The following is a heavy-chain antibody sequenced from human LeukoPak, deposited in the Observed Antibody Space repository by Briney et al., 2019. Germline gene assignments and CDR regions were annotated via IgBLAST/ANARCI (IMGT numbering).Heavy chain of an antibody. CDR1: GFTFSSYW. CDR2: INSDGTST. CDR3: ARDRVTVGVDY. D-gene: IGHD1-26*01. J-gene: IGHJ4*02. V-gene: IGHV3-74*01. Sequence: GGSLRLSCAASGFTFSSYWMHWVRQAPAKGLVWVSRINSDGTSTNYADSLKGRFTISRDDARNTLYLQMNGLSAEDTAVYFCARDRVTVGVDYWGQGTLVTVSS.